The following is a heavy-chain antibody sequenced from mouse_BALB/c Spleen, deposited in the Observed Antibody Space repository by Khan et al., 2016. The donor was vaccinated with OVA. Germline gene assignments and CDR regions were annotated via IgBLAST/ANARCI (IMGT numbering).Heavy chain of an antibody. D-gene: IGHD1-1*01. Sequence: EVQLQESGPGLVKPSQTVSLTCTVTGISITTGNYRWGWIRQFPGNKLEWIGYIYYSGTITYNQSLTSRTTITRDTSKNQFFLEMNSLTAEDTATYYCARDYGSLYWYFDVWGAGTTVTVSS. J-gene: IGHJ1*01. CDR3: ARDYGSLYWYFDV. V-gene: IGHV3-5*02. CDR1: GISITTGNYR. CDR2: IYYSGTI.